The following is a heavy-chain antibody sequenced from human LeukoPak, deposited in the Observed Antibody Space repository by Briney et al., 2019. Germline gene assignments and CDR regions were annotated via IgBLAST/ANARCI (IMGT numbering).Heavy chain of an antibody. V-gene: IGHV1-2*02. Sequence: ASVKVSCKASGYTFTGYYMHWVRQAPGQGLEWMGWINPNSGGTNYAQKFQGRVTMTRDTSISTAYMELSRLRSDDTAVYYCARARWLQLRDLNWFDPWGQGTLVTVSS. CDR2: INPNSGGT. J-gene: IGHJ5*02. D-gene: IGHD5-24*01. CDR1: GYTFTGYY. CDR3: ARARWLQLRDLNWFDP.